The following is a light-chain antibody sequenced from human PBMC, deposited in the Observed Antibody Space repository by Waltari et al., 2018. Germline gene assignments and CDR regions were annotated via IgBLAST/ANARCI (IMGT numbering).Light chain of an antibody. CDR1: KLGDTY. V-gene: IGLV3-1*01. J-gene: IGLJ2*01. Sequence: SYELTQPPSVSVSPGQTASITCSGDKLGDTYACWYQQKPGQSPVRVIYEDSRRPSGGPERFAGSNSGNTATLTISATQAMDEAAYYCQAWDTSIVVFGGGTKLTVL. CDR3: QAWDTSIVV. CDR2: EDS.